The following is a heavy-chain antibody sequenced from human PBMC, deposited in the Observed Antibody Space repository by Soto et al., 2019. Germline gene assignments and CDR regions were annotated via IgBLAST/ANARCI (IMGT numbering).Heavy chain of an antibody. V-gene: IGHV3-23*01. J-gene: IGHJ6*02. CDR3: AKDPPWTVGPLAMDV. CDR1: GFTFSTHA. D-gene: IGHD2-2*01. Sequence: WGSLRLSCVASGFTFSTHAMSWVRQAPGKGLEWVSTFSGSGGNIYYAESVKGRLTISRDDSKNTLYLQMNSLRVEDTAVYYCAKDPPWTVGPLAMDVWGQGTTVTVSS. CDR2: FSGSGGNI.